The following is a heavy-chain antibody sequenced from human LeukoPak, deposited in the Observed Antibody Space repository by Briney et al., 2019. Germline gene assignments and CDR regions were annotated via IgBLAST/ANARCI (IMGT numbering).Heavy chain of an antibody. Sequence: SSETLSLTCAVYGGSFSGYYWSWIRQPPGKGLEWIGEINHSGSTNYNPFLKSRVTISVDTSKNQFSLKLSSVTAADTAVYYCASGRRYCSGGSCYVRGLDYWGQGTLVTVSS. CDR3: ASGRRYCSGGSCYVRGLDY. D-gene: IGHD2-15*01. CDR1: GGSFSGYY. V-gene: IGHV4-34*01. CDR2: INHSGST. J-gene: IGHJ4*02.